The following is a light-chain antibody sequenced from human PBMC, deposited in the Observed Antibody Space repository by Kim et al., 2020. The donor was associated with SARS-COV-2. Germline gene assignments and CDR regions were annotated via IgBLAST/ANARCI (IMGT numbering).Light chain of an antibody. CDR3: QSYDSSNWV. CDR1: SGSIASNY. CDR2: EDN. V-gene: IGLV6-57*03. Sequence: KTVTISCTRSSGSIASNYVQWYQQRPGSAPTTVIYEDNQRPSGVPDRFSGSIDSSSNSASLTISGLKTEDEAYYYCQSYDSSNWVFGGGTKLTVL. J-gene: IGLJ3*02.